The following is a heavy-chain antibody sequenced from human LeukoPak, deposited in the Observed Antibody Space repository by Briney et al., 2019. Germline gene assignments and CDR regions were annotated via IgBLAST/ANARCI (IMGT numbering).Heavy chain of an antibody. V-gene: IGHV3-48*04. J-gene: IGHJ3*02. CDR3: ARAHLRGYSYGYDAFDI. CDR2: ISSSGSTI. D-gene: IGHD5-18*01. CDR1: GLTFSTSG. Sequence: PGGSLRLSCTASGLTFSTSGFNWVRQAPGKGLEWVSYISSSGSTIYYADSVKGRFTISRDNAKNSLYLQMNSLRAEDTAVYYCARAHLRGYSYGYDAFDIWGQGTMVTVSS.